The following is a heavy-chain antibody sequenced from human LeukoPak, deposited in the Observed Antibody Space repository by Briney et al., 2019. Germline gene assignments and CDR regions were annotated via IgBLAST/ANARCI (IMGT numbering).Heavy chain of an antibody. CDR3: ARVDRYNNGWYDY. Sequence: PGGSLRLSCAASGFTLSSFWMSWVRQAPGEGLEWVANINQDGSEIYYVDSVKGRFTISRDNAKNSLSLHMNSLRAEDTAVYYCARVDRYNNGWYDYWGQGTLVTVSS. CDR1: GFTLSSFW. CDR2: INQDGSEI. D-gene: IGHD6-19*01. J-gene: IGHJ4*02. V-gene: IGHV3-7*05.